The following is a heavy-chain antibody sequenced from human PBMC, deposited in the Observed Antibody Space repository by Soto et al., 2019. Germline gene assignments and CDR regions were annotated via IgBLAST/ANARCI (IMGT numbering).Heavy chain of an antibody. CDR2: IHHSGST. Sequence: SLTCAVSGYPISSGYYLGWIRQPPGKGLEWIGIIHHSGSTYYNPSLRSRITISVDTSKNQFSLKMPSVTAADTAVYYCARSSGYVPGGYWGQGILVTSPQ. D-gene: IGHD5-12*01. V-gene: IGHV4-38-2*01. CDR1: GYPISSGYY. CDR3: ARSSGYVPGGY. J-gene: IGHJ4*02.